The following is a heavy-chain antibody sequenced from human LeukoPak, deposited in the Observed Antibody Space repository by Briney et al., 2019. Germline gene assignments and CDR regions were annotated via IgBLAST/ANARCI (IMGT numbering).Heavy chain of an antibody. V-gene: IGHV7-4-1*02. CDR1: GYTFTTYP. D-gene: IGHD3-10*01. CDR2: INTNTGNP. J-gene: IGHJ6*02. Sequence: GASVKLSCKASGYTFTTYPMNWVRQAPGQGLEWMGWINTNTGNPTYAQGFTGRFVFSLDTSVSTAYLQISSLKAEDTAVYYCARVETTHYYDYYGMDVWGQGTTVTVSS. CDR3: ARVETTHYYDYYGMDV.